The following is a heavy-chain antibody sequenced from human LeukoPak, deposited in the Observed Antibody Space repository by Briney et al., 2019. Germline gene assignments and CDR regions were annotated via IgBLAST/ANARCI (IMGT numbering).Heavy chain of an antibody. Sequence: GASVKVSCKASGYTXTGYYMHWVRQAPGQGLEWMAWINPNSGGTYSAQKFQGRVTMTRDTSISTAYMELSRLRSDDTAVYYCARDRYCSGGTCYFTDDYWGQGTLVTVSS. CDR2: INPNSGGT. D-gene: IGHD2-15*01. J-gene: IGHJ4*02. V-gene: IGHV1-2*02. CDR3: ARDRYCSGGTCYFTDDY. CDR1: GYTXTGYY.